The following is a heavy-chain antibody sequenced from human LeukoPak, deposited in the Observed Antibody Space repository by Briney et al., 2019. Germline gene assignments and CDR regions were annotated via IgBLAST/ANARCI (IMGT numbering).Heavy chain of an antibody. Sequence: PSETLSLTCAVYGGSFSGYYWSWIRQPPGKGLEWIGETNHSGSTNYNPSLKSRVTISVDTSKNQFSLKLSSVTAADTAVYYCARQDYYDFWSGYYHQLNWFDPWGQGTLVTVSS. J-gene: IGHJ5*02. CDR3: ARQDYYDFWSGYYHQLNWFDP. V-gene: IGHV4-34*01. CDR1: GGSFSGYY. CDR2: TNHSGST. D-gene: IGHD3-3*01.